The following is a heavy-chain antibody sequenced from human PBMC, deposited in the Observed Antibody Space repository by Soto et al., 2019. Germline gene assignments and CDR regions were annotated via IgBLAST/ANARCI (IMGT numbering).Heavy chain of an antibody. D-gene: IGHD2-21*02. Sequence: QVQLQQSGPGLVEPSQTLSLTCAVSGGSISSEYFHWTWIRQSPGKGLEWIGYIHYTGSIMYNPSFKSRLTMAVDTTKNQFSLQLTSVTAADTAVYFWAREEDGGDRDYYGLDVWGQGTTVTVSS. V-gene: IGHV4-30-4*08. J-gene: IGHJ6*02. CDR1: GGSISSEYFH. CDR3: AREEDGGDRDYYGLDV. CDR2: IHYTGSI.